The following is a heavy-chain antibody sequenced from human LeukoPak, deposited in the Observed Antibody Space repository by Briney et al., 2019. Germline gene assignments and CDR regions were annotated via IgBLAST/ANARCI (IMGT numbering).Heavy chain of an antibody. V-gene: IGHV3-7*01. D-gene: IGHD3-10*02. CDR1: GFIFSSYF. CDR2: INEDGGAK. J-gene: IGHJ6*04. CDR3: AELGITMIGGV. Sequence: GGSLRLSCAASGFIFSSYFMSWVRQAPGKGLEWVANINEDGGAKYYVDSVKGRFTISRDNAKNSLYLQMNSLRAEDTAVYYCAELGITMIGGVWGKGTTVTISS.